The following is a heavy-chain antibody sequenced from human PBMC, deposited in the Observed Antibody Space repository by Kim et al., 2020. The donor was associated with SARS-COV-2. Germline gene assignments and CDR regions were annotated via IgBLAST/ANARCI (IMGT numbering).Heavy chain of an antibody. CDR3: ARGDTLIEYFDY. D-gene: IGHD2-15*01. CDR2: IYYRGTT. Sequence: SETLSLTCAVSGDSIGSGGYSWNWIRQAPGKALEWMGHIYYRGTTFYNPSLNSRLTLSVDTASNQFALQLRSVTAAATAIYYCARGDTLIEYFDYWGQGRLVTVSS. J-gene: IGHJ4*02. V-gene: IGHV4-30-2*01. CDR1: GDSIGSGGYS.